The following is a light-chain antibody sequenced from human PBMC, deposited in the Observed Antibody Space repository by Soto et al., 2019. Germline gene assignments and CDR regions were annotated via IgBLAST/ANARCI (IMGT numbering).Light chain of an antibody. Sequence: DIQMTQSPSTLSASVGDRVTITCRASQGISSWLAWYQQKPGKAPKLLIYKASSLESGVPSRFSGSGSGTEFTLTISSLQPDDFATYYCQQYNSYSITFGQGTRPEIK. J-gene: IGKJ5*01. CDR2: KAS. CDR1: QGISSW. V-gene: IGKV1-5*03. CDR3: QQYNSYSIT.